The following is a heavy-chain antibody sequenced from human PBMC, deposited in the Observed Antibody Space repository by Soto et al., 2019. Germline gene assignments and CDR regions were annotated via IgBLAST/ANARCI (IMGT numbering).Heavy chain of an antibody. J-gene: IGHJ5*02. Sequence: SETLSLTCAVSGGSITMGAYYWTWIRQHPGKGLEWIAYIHYSGRTYYNPSLKSRVTISVDTSNNQFSLKLSSVTAADTAVYYCARYYFDSSGYSNWFDPWGQR. D-gene: IGHD3-22*01. CDR2: IHYSGRT. CDR3: ARYYFDSSGYSNWFDP. V-gene: IGHV4-31*11. CDR1: GGSITMGAYY.